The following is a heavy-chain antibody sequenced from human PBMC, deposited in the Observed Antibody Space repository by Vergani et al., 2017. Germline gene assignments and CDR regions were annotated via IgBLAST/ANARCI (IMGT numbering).Heavy chain of an antibody. V-gene: IGHV3-9*01. CDR2: ISWNSGSI. J-gene: IGHJ6*02. CDR1: GFTFDDYA. D-gene: IGHD3-9*01. Sequence: EVQLVESGGGLVQPGRSLRLSCAASGFTFDDYAMHWVRQAPGKGLEWVSGISWNSGSIGYVDSVKGRFTISRDNAKNSLYLQMNSLRAEDTALYYCAKDMDDDILSGYGMDVWGQGTTVTVSS. CDR3: AKDMDDDILSGYGMDV.